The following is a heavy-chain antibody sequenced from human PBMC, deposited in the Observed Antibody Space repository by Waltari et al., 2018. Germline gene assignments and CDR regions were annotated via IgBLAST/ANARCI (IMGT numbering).Heavy chain of an antibody. CDR2: CIPIFGTA. Sequence: QVQLVQSGAEVKQPGSSVKVSCTASGATFSSYAISGVRQTPGQGLEWMGWCIPIFGTANNAQKFQGRVTITTDESTSTAYMKLSKLRSEDTAVYYCSRAADYCGNRRYFQHWGQGTLVTVSS. CDR3: SRAADYCGNRRYFQH. V-gene: IGHV1-69*05. J-gene: IGHJ1*01. D-gene: IGHD4-17*01. CDR1: GATFSSYA.